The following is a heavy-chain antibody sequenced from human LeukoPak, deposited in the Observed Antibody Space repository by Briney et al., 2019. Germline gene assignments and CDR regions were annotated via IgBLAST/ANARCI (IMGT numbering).Heavy chain of an antibody. CDR2: ISAYNGNT. J-gene: IGHJ5*02. CDR1: GYTFIRYG. V-gene: IGHV1-18*01. D-gene: IGHD3-3*01. CDR3: ARDPYYDFWSGPQINWFDP. Sequence: ASVQVSCKASGYTFIRYGISWVRQAPGQGLEWMGWISAYNGNTNYAQKLQGRVTMTTDTSTSTAYMELRSLRSDDTAVYYCARDPYYDFWSGPQINWFDPWGQGTLVTVSS.